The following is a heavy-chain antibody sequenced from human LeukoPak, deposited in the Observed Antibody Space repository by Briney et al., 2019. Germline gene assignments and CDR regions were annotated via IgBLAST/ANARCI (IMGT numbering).Heavy chain of an antibody. Sequence: GRSLRLSCSASGFTFSSRPMHWVRQAPGKGLEYVSGSSGNGGITYYADSVKGRFTISRDNSKNTVYLQMSSLRPEDTAVYYCVNQISGWVYWGQGTLVTVS. V-gene: IGHV3-64D*06. CDR2: SSGNGGIT. D-gene: IGHD6-19*01. CDR3: VNQISGWVY. CDR1: GFTFSSRP. J-gene: IGHJ4*02.